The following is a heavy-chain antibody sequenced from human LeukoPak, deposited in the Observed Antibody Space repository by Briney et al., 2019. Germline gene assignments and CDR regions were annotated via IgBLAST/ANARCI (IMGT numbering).Heavy chain of an antibody. CDR3: ARGKTSQNIVTRKTYNWFDP. CDR1: AFTFSSYG. J-gene: IGHJ5*02. V-gene: IGHV3-21*01. D-gene: IGHD2/OR15-2a*01. CDR2: ISSSSDYI. Sequence: GGSLRLSCAASAFTFSSYGMHWVRQAPGKGLEWVSSISSSSDYIYYADSVKGRFTISRDNAKNSLYLQMKSLRAEDTAVYYCARGKTSQNIVTRKTYNWFDPWGQGTLVTVSS.